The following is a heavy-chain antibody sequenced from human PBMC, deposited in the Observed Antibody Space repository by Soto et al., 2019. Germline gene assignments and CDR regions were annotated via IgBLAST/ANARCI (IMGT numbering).Heavy chain of an antibody. D-gene: IGHD4-17*01. CDR3: AIDPNGDYIGAFDD. CDR2: ISRSGNVI. CDR1: GFAFSNYA. Sequence: EVQLLESGGDLVQPGGSLRLSCAASGFAFSNYAVTWVRQAQGKGLEWVSSISRSGNVIYYADSVKGRFIISRDNSKNTLYLQMNSLRAEDTAMYYCAIDPNGDYIGAFDDWGQGTLVTVSS. V-gene: IGHV3-23*01. J-gene: IGHJ4*02.